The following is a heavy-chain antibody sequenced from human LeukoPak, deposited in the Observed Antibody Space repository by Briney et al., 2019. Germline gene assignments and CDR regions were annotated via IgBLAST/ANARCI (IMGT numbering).Heavy chain of an antibody. V-gene: IGHV3-30*19. CDR1: GFTFSGYG. CDR3: ARASRWLA. CDR2: ISYDGSNK. J-gene: IGHJ5*02. D-gene: IGHD6-19*01. Sequence: PGGSLRLSCAASGFTFSGYGMHWVRQAPGKGLEWVAVISYDGSNKYYADSVKGRFTISRDNSKNTLYLQMNSLRAEDTAVYYCARASRWLAWGQGTLVTVSS.